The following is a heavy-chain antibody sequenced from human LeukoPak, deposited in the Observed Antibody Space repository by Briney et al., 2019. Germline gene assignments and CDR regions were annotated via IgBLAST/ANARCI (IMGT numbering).Heavy chain of an antibody. CDR2: IYYNGST. J-gene: IGHJ4*02. V-gene: IGHV4-59*08. CDR1: GGSISSYY. CDR3: ARGLSQDYFDY. Sequence: SETLSLTCTVSGGSISSYYWSWIRQPPGKGLEWIGYIYYNGSTNYNPSLKSRVTISVDTSKNQFSLKLSSVTAADTAVYYCARGLSQDYFDYWGQGTLVTVSS.